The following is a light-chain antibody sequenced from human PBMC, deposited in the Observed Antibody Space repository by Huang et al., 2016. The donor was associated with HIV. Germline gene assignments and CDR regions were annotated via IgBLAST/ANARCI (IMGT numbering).Light chain of an antibody. CDR3: QQRNSWPLT. CDR2: DAT. J-gene: IGKJ1*01. CDR1: QSVSSH. Sequence: EVVLTQSPASLSVSPGERATLSCRASQSVSSHLGWYQHKFCQSPRLLIYDATNRATGIPARFRCSGSRTDCTLTISSLEPEDFAVYYCQQRNSWPLTFGQGTKVEIK. V-gene: IGKV3-11*01.